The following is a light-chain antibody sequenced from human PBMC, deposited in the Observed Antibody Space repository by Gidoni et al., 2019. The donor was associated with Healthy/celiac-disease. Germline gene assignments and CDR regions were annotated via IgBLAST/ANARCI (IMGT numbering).Light chain of an antibody. CDR2: AAS. CDR3: QQLNSYPPT. Sequence: DIHLTPSPSFLSASVGDRVTITFRASQGISSYLAWYQQKPGKAPKLLIYAASTLQSGVPSRFSGSGSGTEFTLTISSLQPEDFATYYCQQLNSYPPTFGGGTKVEIK. V-gene: IGKV1-9*01. J-gene: IGKJ4*01. CDR1: QGISSY.